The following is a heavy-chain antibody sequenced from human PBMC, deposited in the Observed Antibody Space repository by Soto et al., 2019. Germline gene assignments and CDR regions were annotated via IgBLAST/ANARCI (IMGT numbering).Heavy chain of an antibody. Sequence: PGGSLRLSCAASGFTFSSYTMSWVRQAPGKGLEWVSAISGSGGSTYYADSVKGRFTISRDNSKNTLYLQMNSLRAEDTAVYYCAKTPRMYYDILTGYYNAHYFDYWGQGTLVTVS. CDR1: GFTFSSYT. D-gene: IGHD3-9*01. V-gene: IGHV3-23*01. CDR2: ISGSGGST. CDR3: AKTPRMYYDILTGYYNAHYFDY. J-gene: IGHJ4*02.